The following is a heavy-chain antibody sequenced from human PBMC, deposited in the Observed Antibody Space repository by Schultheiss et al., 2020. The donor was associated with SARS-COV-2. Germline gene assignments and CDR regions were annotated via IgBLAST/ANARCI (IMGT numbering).Heavy chain of an antibody. CDR3: AKDLMSSIQLWFRGKDYYYGMDV. V-gene: IGHV3-33*06. CDR1: GFTFSSYG. D-gene: IGHD5-18*01. Sequence: GGSLRLSCAASGFTFSSYGMHWVRQAPGKGLEWVAVIWYDGSNKYYADSVKGRFTISRDNSKNTLYLQMNSLRAEDTAVYYCAKDLMSSIQLWFRGKDYYYGMDVWGQGTTVTVSS. CDR2: IWYDGSNK. J-gene: IGHJ6*02.